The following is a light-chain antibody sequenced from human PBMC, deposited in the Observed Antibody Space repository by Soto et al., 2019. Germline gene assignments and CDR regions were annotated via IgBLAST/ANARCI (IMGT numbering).Light chain of an antibody. Sequence: DIPMTQSPSSLSASVGDRVTITCRASQGISSYLAWYQQKPGKVPSLLIYAASTLQLGVPSRFSGSGSGTDFTLTISSLQPEDVATYYCQKYNGAPRTFGQGTKVEIK. J-gene: IGKJ1*01. V-gene: IGKV1-27*01. CDR3: QKYNGAPRT. CDR2: AAS. CDR1: QGISSY.